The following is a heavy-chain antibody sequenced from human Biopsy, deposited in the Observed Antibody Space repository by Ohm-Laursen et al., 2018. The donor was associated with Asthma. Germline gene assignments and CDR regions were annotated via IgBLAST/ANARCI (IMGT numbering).Heavy chain of an antibody. V-gene: IGHV3-7*01. CDR2: IKHDGTEK. Sequence: SLRLSCTASGFTFGDYWMSWVRQVPGKGLEWVANIKHDGTEKNHVDSLKGRFTISRDNAKNSLYLQMNSLRAEDTADYYCARTFHFWSPYHAEHYQLWGQGTVVIVSA. D-gene: IGHD3-3*02. CDR1: GFTFGDYW. J-gene: IGHJ1*01. CDR3: ARTFHFWSPYHAEHYQL.